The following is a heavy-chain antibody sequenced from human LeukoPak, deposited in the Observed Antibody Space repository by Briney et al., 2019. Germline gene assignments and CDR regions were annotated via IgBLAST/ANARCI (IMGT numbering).Heavy chain of an antibody. D-gene: IGHD2-21*01. V-gene: IGHV1-2*02. J-gene: IGHJ1*01. CDR2: INPNSGDT. CDR3: ARPDCGGDCRLIQY. CDR1: GYTFTGYY. Sequence: ASVKVSCKASGYTFTGYYMHWVRQSPGQGLEWMGWINPNSGDTEYAQKFQGRVTMTRDTSISTAHMELSRLRYDDTAVYYCARPDCGGDCRLIQYWGQGTLVTVSS.